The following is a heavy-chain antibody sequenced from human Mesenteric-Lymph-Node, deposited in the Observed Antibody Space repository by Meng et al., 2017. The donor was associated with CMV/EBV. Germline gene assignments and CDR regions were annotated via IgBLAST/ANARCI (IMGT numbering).Heavy chain of an antibody. J-gene: IGHJ5*02. Sequence: SETLSLTCIVSGDSISSDHYCWAWIRQSPGKGLEWIGNFCYRGTTSYNPSLNGRVSMSGDTSRSRFSLTLRSVTAADTALYYCARDLAAAAIHWFDPWGQGTLVTVSS. CDR1: GDSISSDHYC. CDR2: FCYRGTT. CDR3: ARDLAAAAIHWFDP. D-gene: IGHD6-13*01. V-gene: IGHV4-39*07.